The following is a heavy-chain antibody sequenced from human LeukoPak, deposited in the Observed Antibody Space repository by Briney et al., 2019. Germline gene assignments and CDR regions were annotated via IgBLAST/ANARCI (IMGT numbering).Heavy chain of an antibody. J-gene: IGHJ4*02. V-gene: IGHV3-23*01. CDR2: TNSGGTST. CDR3: AKQSYARSLGE. D-gene: IGHD2-8*01. CDR1: GFPFSDFS. Sequence: GGSLRLSCATSGFPFSDFSVSWVRQAPGKGLEWISTTNSGGTSTYYAESVKGRFTISRDNSKNTLYLQMSSLRVEDTAVYYCAKQSYARSLGEGGPGTLVSVSS.